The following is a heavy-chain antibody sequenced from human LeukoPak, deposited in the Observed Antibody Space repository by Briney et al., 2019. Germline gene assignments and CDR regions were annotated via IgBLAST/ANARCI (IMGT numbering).Heavy chain of an antibody. J-gene: IGHJ1*01. CDR2: FDPEDGET. D-gene: IGHD3-22*01. V-gene: IGHV1-24*01. CDR1: GYILTELS. CDR3: ATHSSAYYYVNPLWQH. Sequence: ASVRVSCKVYGYILTELSMHWVRQAPGKGLEWMGGFDPEDGETIYAQKFQGRFTMTEDTSTDTAYMELSSLRSEDTAVYYCATHSSAYYYVNPLWQHWGQGTLVTVSS.